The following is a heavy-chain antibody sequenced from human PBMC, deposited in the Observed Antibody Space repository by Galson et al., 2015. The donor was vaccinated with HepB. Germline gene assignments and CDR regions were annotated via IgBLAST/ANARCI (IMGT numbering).Heavy chain of an antibody. Sequence: SVKVSCKASGGTFSSYAISWVRQAPGQGLEWMGGIIPIFGTANYAQKFQGRVTITADESTSTAYMELSSLRSEDTAVYYCARDRYYYGSGSPGIFDYWGQGTLVTVSS. J-gene: IGHJ4*02. V-gene: IGHV1-69*13. CDR1: GGTFSSYA. CDR2: IIPIFGTA. D-gene: IGHD3-10*01. CDR3: ARDRYYYGSGSPGIFDY.